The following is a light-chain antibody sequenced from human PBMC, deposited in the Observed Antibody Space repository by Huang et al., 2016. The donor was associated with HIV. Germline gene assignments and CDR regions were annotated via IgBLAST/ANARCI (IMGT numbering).Light chain of an antibody. CDR3: QQYYTFPRT. V-gene: IGKV1-8*01. CDR1: QGFSSY. Sequence: AIRITQSPSSFSASTGDRVTITCRASQGFSSYLAWYQQRPGKAPKLLIYSASTLQSGVPSRFSGSGSGTDFPLTISCLQSEDFATYYCQQYYTFPRTFGGGTKVEIK. CDR2: SAS. J-gene: IGKJ4*01.